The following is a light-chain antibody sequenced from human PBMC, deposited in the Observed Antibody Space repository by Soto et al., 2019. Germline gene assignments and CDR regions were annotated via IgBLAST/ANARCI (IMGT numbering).Light chain of an antibody. CDR1: QTISSW. CDR3: QHYNSYSDA. CDR2: KAS. V-gene: IGKV1-5*03. J-gene: IGKJ1*01. Sequence: DIQMTQSPSTLSGSVGDRVTITCRASQTISSWLAWYQQKPGKAPKLLIYKASTLKSGVPSRFSGSGSGTEFTLTISSQQPDDFATYYCQHYNSYSDAFGQGTKVELK.